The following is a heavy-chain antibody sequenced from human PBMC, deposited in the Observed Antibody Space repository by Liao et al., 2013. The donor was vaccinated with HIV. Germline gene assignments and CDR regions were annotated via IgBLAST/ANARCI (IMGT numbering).Heavy chain of an antibody. CDR3: ARESFQCSSTSCYRNQLDY. D-gene: IGHD2-2*02. Sequence: QVRLQESGPGLVKPSQTLSLTCTVSGDLIRRDNYYWTWIRQPAGKGLEWIGHIYTGMSTTGTTNYNPSLKSRVSISADTSSNHVSLKLTSVTAADTAVYYCARESFQCSSTSCYRNQLDYWAREPWSPSPQ. V-gene: IGHV4-61*02. CDR2: IYTGMSTTGTT. CDR1: GDLIRRDNYY. J-gene: IGHJ4*02.